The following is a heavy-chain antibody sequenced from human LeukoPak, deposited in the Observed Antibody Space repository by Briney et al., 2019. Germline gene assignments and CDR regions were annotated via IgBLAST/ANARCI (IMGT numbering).Heavy chain of an antibody. CDR1: GFTFSSYW. CDR2: ITSEGSST. D-gene: IGHD2-15*01. J-gene: IGHJ4*02. V-gene: IGHV3-74*01. Sequence: SGGSLRLSCAASGFTFSSYWMHWVRHVPGKGLAWVSRITSEGSSTSYADSVKGRSTISRDNAKNTLYLQMNSLRAEDTAVYYCARGSSVVALDWGQGTLVTVSS. CDR3: ARGSSVVALD.